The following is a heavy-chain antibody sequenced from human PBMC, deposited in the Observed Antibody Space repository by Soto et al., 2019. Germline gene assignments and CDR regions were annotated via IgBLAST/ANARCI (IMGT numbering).Heavy chain of an antibody. D-gene: IGHD6-19*01. Sequence: ASVKVSCKASGYTFTNFGISWVRQAPGQGLEWMGWISAYNGNTNYAQKFQGRVTMTTDTSTSTAYMELSSLRAEDTAVYYCARDLGGWTDYWGQGTLVIFS. CDR3: ARDLGGWTDY. CDR2: ISAYNGNT. J-gene: IGHJ4*02. V-gene: IGHV1-18*01. CDR1: GYTFTNFG.